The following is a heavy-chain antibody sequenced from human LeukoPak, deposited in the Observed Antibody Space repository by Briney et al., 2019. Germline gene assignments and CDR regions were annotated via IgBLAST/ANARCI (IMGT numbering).Heavy chain of an antibody. Sequence: GGSLRLSCAASGFTFSSYWMHWVRQAPGKGLVWVSRINSDGSSTSYADSVKGRFTISRDDAKNTLYLQMNSLRADDTAVYYCARGRGYSHGYIDYWGQGTLVTVSS. CDR2: INSDGSST. CDR1: GFTFSSYW. J-gene: IGHJ4*02. CDR3: ARGRGYSHGYIDY. D-gene: IGHD5-18*01. V-gene: IGHV3-74*01.